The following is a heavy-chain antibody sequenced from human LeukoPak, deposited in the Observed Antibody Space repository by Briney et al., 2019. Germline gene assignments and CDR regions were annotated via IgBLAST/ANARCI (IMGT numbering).Heavy chain of an antibody. CDR2: MNPSRGNT. V-gene: IGHV1-8*02. Sequence: ASVKVPCKVSGYTFTDYDINWVRRATGQGLEWMGWMNPSRGNTGYAQKFQGRFTITRNTSISTIYMELRSLRSEDTAVYFCARGRVTMFGPVGWYFDLWGRGTLLTVSS. D-gene: IGHD3-3*01. CDR3: ARGRVTMFGPVGWYFDL. J-gene: IGHJ2*01. CDR1: GYTFTDYD.